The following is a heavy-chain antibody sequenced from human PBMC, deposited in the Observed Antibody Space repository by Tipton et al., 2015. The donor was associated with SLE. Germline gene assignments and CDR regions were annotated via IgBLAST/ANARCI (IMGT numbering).Heavy chain of an antibody. Sequence: LRLSCAVYGGSFSGYYWSWIRQPPGKGLEWIGEINHSGSTTYNPSLKSRVTISVDTSKNQFSLKLSSVTAADTAVYYCARGGGYDYGGDFDYWGQGTLVTVSS. CDR1: GGSFSGYY. CDR2: INHSGST. D-gene: IGHD4/OR15-4a*01. V-gene: IGHV4-34*01. CDR3: ARGGGYDYGGDFDY. J-gene: IGHJ4*02.